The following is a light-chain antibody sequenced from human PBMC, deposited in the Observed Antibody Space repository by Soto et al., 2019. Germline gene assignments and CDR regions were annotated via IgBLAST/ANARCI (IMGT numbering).Light chain of an antibody. Sequence: ETVLTQSPATLSLSPGERATLSCRASERVSNSLAWYQHKPGQAPRLLIYNASNRATGIPARFSGSGSGTDFTLTISSLEPEDFAVYFCQHRAGWPPALTFGGGTKVEIK. V-gene: IGKV3-11*01. CDR2: NAS. J-gene: IGKJ4*01. CDR1: ERVSNS. CDR3: QHRAGWPPALT.